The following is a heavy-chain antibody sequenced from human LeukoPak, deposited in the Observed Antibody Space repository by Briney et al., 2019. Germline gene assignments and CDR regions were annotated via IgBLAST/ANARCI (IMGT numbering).Heavy chain of an antibody. V-gene: IGHV1-18*01. J-gene: IGHJ4*02. CDR1: GYPFSSYG. CDR2: ISAYSGNT. D-gene: IGHD6-19*01. CDR3: ARVHAYSSAWDY. Sequence: ASVKVSCKTSGYPFSSYGISWVRQAPGQGPEWMGWISAYSGNTNYAQKLQGRVTMTTDTSTSTAYMELRSLRSDDTAVYYCARVHAYSSAWDYWGQGTLVTVSP.